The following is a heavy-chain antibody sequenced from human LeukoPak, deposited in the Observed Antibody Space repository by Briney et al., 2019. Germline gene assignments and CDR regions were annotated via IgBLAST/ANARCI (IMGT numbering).Heavy chain of an antibody. CDR2: ILDDGSNK. CDR1: GFTFSTFA. CDR3: AREFRLLLWFGELAY. J-gene: IGHJ4*02. V-gene: IGHV3-30*04. Sequence: PGGSLRLSCAASGFTFSTFAMHWVRQVQGRGREWVAVILDDGSNKYYADSVKGRFTISRDNSKNTLYLQMNSLRAEDTAVYYCAREFRLLLWFGELAYWGQGTLVTVSS. D-gene: IGHD3-10*01.